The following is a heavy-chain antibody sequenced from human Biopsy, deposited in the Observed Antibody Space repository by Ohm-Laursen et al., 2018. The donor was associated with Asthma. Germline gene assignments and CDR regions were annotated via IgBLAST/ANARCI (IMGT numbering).Heavy chain of an antibody. Sequence: SDTLSLTCTVSPGSINDYYWNWIRQFPGKGLEWIGYVHSTGSTRFNPSLKSRLTISVDTSVDQVSLKLTSVTAADTAVYYCARATSTWSQSGPHYFDHWGPGTLVTVSS. D-gene: IGHD6-13*01. V-gene: IGHV4-59*07. J-gene: IGHJ4*02. CDR1: PGSINDYY. CDR3: ARATSTWSQSGPHYFDH. CDR2: VHSTGST.